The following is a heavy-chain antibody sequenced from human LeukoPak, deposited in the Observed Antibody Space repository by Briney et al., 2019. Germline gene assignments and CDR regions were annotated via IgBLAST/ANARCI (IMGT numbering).Heavy chain of an antibody. Sequence: SETLSLTCTVSGGSISSVGYFWSWIRQNPGKGLEYIGYIFNTGRASYNPSLGSRVTMSVDTPNNQFSLRLISVTAADTAVYYCATLVPVYSSGWYYVDYWGQGTLVTVS. CDR1: GGSISSVGYF. D-gene: IGHD6-19*01. CDR2: IFNTGRA. CDR3: ATLVPVYSSGWYYVDY. V-gene: IGHV4-31*03. J-gene: IGHJ4*02.